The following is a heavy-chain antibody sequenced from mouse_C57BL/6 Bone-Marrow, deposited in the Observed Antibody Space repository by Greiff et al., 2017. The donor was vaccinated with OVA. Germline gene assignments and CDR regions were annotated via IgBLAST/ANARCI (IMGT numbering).Heavy chain of an antibody. CDR2: ISNGGGST. Sequence: EVKLVESGGGLVQPGGSLKLSCAASGFTFSDYYMYWVRQTPEKRLEWVAYISNGGGSTYYPDTVKGRFTISRDNAKNTLYLQLSRLTAENTAMYYCATPYDGYYSLYYAMDYWGQGTSVTVSS. J-gene: IGHJ4*01. CDR3: ATPYDGYYSLYYAMDY. D-gene: IGHD2-3*01. V-gene: IGHV5-12*01. CDR1: GFTFSDYY.